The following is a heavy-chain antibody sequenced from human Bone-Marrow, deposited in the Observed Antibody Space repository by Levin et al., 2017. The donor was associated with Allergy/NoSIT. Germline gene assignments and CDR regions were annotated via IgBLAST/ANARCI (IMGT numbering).Heavy chain of an antibody. V-gene: IGHV4-4*07. CDR2: IYTSGST. Sequence: PSETLSLTCTVSGGSISSYYWSWIRQPAGKGLEWIGRIYTSGSTNYNPSLKSRVTMSVDTSKNQFSLKLSSVTAADTAVYYCARDCVGIHSKAAAGYYFDYWGQGTLVTVSS. CDR3: ARDCVGIHSKAAAGYYFDY. CDR1: GGSISSYY. D-gene: IGHD6-13*01. J-gene: IGHJ4*02.